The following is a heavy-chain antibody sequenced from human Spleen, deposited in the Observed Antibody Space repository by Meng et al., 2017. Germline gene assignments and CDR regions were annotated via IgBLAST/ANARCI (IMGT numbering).Heavy chain of an antibody. J-gene: IGHJ4*02. CDR3: ASDSKGATTDY. V-gene: IGHV3-48*03. CDR1: GFSFSIYV. Sequence: WGSLRLSCAASGFSFSIYVMHWVRQAPGKGLEWVSYIGSSGSTIYYACSVKGRITIFRDNAKNSLYLQMNSLRAEDADVYYCASDSKGATTDYWGQGTLVTVSS. D-gene: IGHD1-26*01. CDR2: IGSSGSTI.